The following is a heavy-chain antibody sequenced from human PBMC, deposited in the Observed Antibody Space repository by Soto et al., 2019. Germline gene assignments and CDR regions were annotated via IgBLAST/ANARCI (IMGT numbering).Heavy chain of an antibody. J-gene: IGHJ4*02. CDR1: EFTVSNYA. D-gene: IGHD3-22*01. CDR2: ISYGGGTT. V-gene: IGHV3-23*01. Sequence: GGSLRLSCAASEFTVSNYAMSLVRQAPGKGLEWVSAISYGGGTTYYADSVKGRFTISRDNSKNTLYLQMNSLRAEDTAVYYCAKNPGYYYDSTGYHFDYWGQGTLVTVS. CDR3: AKNPGYYYDSTGYHFDY.